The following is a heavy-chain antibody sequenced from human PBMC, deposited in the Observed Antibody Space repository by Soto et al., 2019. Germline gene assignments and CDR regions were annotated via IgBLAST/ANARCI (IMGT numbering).Heavy chain of an antibody. V-gene: IGHV4-38-2*01. D-gene: IGHD3-3*01. CDR3: ARLRITIFGVVFRMDV. CDR1: SFSISSGYY. J-gene: IGHJ6*02. CDR2: IYHSGTT. Sequence: SETLSLTCAVSSFSISSGYYWGWVRQPPGKGLEWIGSIYHSGTTNYSPSLKSRVTISVDTSKNQFSLKLSSVTAADTAVYYCARLRITIFGVVFRMDVWGQGTTVTVSS.